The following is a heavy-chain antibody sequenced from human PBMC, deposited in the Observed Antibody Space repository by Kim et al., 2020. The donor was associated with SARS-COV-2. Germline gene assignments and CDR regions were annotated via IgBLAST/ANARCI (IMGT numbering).Heavy chain of an antibody. Sequence: GSVTGYADFVKGRFTISRDNAKNTLYLQINSLRDEDTAKYYCTIPLEMTYSWGQGTLVTVSS. V-gene: IGHV3-74*01. D-gene: IGHD1-1*01. J-gene: IGHJ4*02. CDR2: GSVT. CDR3: TIPLEMTYS.